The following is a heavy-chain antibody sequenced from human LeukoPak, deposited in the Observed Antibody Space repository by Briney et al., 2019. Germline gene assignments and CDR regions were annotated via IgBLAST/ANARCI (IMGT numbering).Heavy chain of an antibody. CDR1: GFTLSDHY. D-gene: IGHD1-1*01. CDR2: TRNKAKSYTT. V-gene: IGHV3-72*01. CDR3: VRSGGAAQADFPYNAMHV. Sequence: GGSLRLSCSGSGFTLSDHYMDWVRQSPEKGLEWVGRTRNKAKSYTTEYAASVKGRFSISSDDSRNLVYLQMNSLKVDDTAVYYCVRSGGAAQADFPYNAMHVWGQRTTVTVSS. J-gene: IGHJ6*02.